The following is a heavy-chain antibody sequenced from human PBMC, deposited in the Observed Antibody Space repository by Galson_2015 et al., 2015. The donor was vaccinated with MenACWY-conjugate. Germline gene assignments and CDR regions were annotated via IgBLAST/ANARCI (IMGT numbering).Heavy chain of an antibody. CDR3: ARHQLGAPGDL. CDR2: IYPADSDT. Sequence: QSGAEVKKAGESLSISCTGSGYTFNPYWIAWVRQTPGTGLECMGFIYPADSDTRYSPSFEGHVTLSVDKSSSTAYLQWSSLTASDSAIYYCARHQLGAPGDLWGQGTLVIVSS. J-gene: IGHJ5*02. V-gene: IGHV5-51*01. CDR1: GYTFNPYW. D-gene: IGHD3-16*01.